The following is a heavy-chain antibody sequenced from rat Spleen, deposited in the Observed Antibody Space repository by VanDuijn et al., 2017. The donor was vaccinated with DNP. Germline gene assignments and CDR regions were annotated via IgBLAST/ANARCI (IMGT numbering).Heavy chain of an antibody. J-gene: IGHJ3*01. V-gene: IGHV1-43*01. D-gene: IGHD4-3*01. Sequence: QIQLQQSGAELAKPGSSVKISCKASGYTFTSYYISWIKQATGQGLEYIGYINTGSGGTNYNEKFKGKATLTVDKSSSTAFMQLSSLTPDDSAVYYCARSPGQSYNSGPNWFAYWGQGTLVTVSS. CDR2: INTGSGGT. CDR3: ARSPGQSYNSGPNWFAY. CDR1: GYTFTSYY.